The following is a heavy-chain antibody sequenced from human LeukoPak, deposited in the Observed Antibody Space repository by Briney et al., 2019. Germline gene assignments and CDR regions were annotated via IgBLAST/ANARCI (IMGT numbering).Heavy chain of an antibody. CDR1: GFTFSDAW. CDR2: ISSSSSYI. D-gene: IGHD1-26*01. CDR3: ARAYSGTYGLGYYYMDV. J-gene: IGHJ6*03. Sequence: GGSLRLSCAASGFTFSDAWMSWVRQAPGKGLEWVSSISSSSSYIYYADSVKGRFTISRHNAKNSLYLQMNSLRAEDTAVYYCARAYSGTYGLGYYYMDVWGKGTTVTISS. V-gene: IGHV3-21*01.